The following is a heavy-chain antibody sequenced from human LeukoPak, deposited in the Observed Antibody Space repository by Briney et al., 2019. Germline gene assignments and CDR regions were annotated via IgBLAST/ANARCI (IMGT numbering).Heavy chain of an antibody. J-gene: IGHJ4*02. Sequence: GASVTVSCKACGYTLTSYGISWVRQAPGQPLEWMGWISAYNGKTNYAQKLQGRVTMTKDPSTSRAYMELRSLRSHDTAVYYCARGRSSGWYSNYYFDYWGQGTLVTVSS. CDR3: ARGRSSGWYSNYYFDY. V-gene: IGHV1-18*01. D-gene: IGHD6-19*01. CDR2: ISAYNGKT. CDR1: GYTLTSYG.